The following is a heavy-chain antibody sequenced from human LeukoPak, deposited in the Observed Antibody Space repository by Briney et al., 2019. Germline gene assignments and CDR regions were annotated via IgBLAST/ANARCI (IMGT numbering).Heavy chain of an antibody. D-gene: IGHD3-16*01. Sequence: GGSLRLSCAASGFTFSSYAMSWVRQAPGKGLEWVSAISGSGGSTYYADSVKGRFTISRDNSKNTLYLQMNSLRAEDTAVYYCARGPQFWGYFDYWGQGTLVTVSS. CDR3: ARGPQFWGYFDY. CDR1: GFTFSSYA. CDR2: ISGSGGST. V-gene: IGHV3-23*01. J-gene: IGHJ4*02.